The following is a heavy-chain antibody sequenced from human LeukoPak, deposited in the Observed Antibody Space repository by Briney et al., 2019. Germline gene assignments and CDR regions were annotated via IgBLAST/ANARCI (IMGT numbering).Heavy chain of an antibody. J-gene: IGHJ5*02. CDR1: GFTFDDYG. V-gene: IGHV3-20*01. CDR3: ARSGPTGGSYYYGSGSYYNPIPNWFDP. CDR2: INWNGGST. D-gene: IGHD3-10*01. Sequence: GGSLGLSCAASGFTFDDYGMSWDRQAPGKGLEWVSGINWNGGSTGCADSEKGRFTISRDNAKNSLYLQMNSLRAEDTALYHCARSGPTGGSYYYGSGSYYNPIPNWFDPWGQGTLVTVSS.